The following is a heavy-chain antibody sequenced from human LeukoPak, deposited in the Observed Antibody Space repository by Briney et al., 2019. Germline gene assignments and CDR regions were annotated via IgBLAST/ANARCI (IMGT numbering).Heavy chain of an antibody. D-gene: IGHD5-12*01. CDR3: ARVEYSGWNLEY. Sequence: PGGSLRLSCAASGFTFRSYWMSWVRQAPGKGLEWVANINQGGSVQYYMDSVKGRFTIPRDDAKNSLYVDMNSLRDEDAAVYYCARVEYSGWNLEYWGQGTLVTVSS. J-gene: IGHJ4*02. V-gene: IGHV3-7*01. CDR1: GFTFRSYW. CDR2: INQGGSVQ.